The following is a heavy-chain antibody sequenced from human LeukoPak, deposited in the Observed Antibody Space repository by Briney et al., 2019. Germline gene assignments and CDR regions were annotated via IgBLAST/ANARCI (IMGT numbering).Heavy chain of an antibody. D-gene: IGHD4-23*01. V-gene: IGHV4-39*01. CDR1: GGSISTSNYY. J-gene: IGHJ3*02. CDR2: IYFSGTT. CDR3: ARRSTVAWAFDI. Sequence: SETLSLTRAVSGGSISTSNYYWGWIRQPPGKGLEWVGSIYFSGTTYYNPSLKSRVAISLDTSKNQFSLKLRAVTVADTAVYYCARRSTVAWAFDIWGQGTMVTVSS.